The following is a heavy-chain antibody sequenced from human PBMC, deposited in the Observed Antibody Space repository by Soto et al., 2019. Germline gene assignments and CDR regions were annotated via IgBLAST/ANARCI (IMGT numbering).Heavy chain of an antibody. D-gene: IGHD6-25*01. CDR3: ARDQAADPSYFDY. V-gene: IGHV4-31*03. Sequence: SETLSLTCTVSGGSISSAGHYWTWIRQPPGKGLEWIGSIYHTGSTYYSPSLRSRLTISVDTSKSQFSLKLSSVTAADTAVYYCARDQAADPSYFDYWGQGTLVTVSS. CDR1: GGSISSAGHY. J-gene: IGHJ4*02. CDR2: IYHTGST.